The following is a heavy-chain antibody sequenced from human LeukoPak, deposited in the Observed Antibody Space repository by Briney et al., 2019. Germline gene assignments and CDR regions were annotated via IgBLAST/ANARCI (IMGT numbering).Heavy chain of an antibody. CDR2: TSDTGGYT. J-gene: IGHJ5*02. D-gene: IGHD3-10*01. V-gene: IGHV3-23*01. Sequence: GGSLRLSCAASGFSFTSYAMTWVRQAPGKGLEWVSETSDTGGYTYYADSVKGRFTISRDSSKNTLYLQMHSLRAEDTAVYYCAHRYYASSPFDPWGQGTLVTVSS. CDR1: GFSFTSYA. CDR3: AHRYYASSPFDP.